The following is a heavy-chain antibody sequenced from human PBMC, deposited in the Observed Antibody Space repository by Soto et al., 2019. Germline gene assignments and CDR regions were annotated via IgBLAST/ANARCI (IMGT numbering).Heavy chain of an antibody. CDR1: GGSISSSNW. D-gene: IGHD1-26*01. V-gene: IGHV4-4*02. CDR3: ARVSGSDYYGMDV. J-gene: IGHJ6*02. Sequence: QVQLQESGPGLVKPSGTLSLTCAVSGGSISSSNWWSWVRQPPGKGLEWIGEIYHSGSTNYNPSRTRRVTISVAKSKNQFSLKLSSVTAADTAVYYCARVSGSDYYGMDVWGQGTTVTVSS. CDR2: IYHSGST.